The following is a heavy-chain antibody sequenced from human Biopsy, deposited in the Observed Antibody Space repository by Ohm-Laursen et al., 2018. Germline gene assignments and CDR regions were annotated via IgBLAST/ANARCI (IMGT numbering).Heavy chain of an antibody. CDR1: GYTFTGQY. CDR2: INPHSGTT. CDR3: AKGQDLRGGAEYFQH. V-gene: IGHV1-2*02. J-gene: IGHJ1*01. D-gene: IGHD2-15*01. Sequence: ASVKVSCKASGYTFTGQYLHWVRQVPGQGLEWMGWINPHSGTTKFAQDFQGKVTMTRDTSISTAYMELRRLRSDDTAVYYCAKGQDLRGGAEYFQHWGQGALVTVSS.